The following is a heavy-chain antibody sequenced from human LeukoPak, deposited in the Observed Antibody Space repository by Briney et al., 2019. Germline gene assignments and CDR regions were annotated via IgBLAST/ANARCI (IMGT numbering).Heavy chain of an antibody. CDR2: ITSDAYI. CDR3: ARADYGDYGVDY. CDR1: GFAFSSSN. Sequence: PAGSLRLSCAASGFAFSSSNLNWFRQAPGKGLEWVSSITSDAYIYYADSLKGRFSISRDNAKNSVYLQMISLRAEDTAIYYCARADYGDYGVDYWGQGTLVTVSS. J-gene: IGHJ4*02. V-gene: IGHV3-21*01. D-gene: IGHD4-17*01.